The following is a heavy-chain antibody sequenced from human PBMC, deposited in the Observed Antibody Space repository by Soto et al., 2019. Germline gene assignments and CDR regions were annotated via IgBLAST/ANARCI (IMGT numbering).Heavy chain of an antibody. D-gene: IGHD5-12*01. CDR2: IDWDEDK. CDR1: GVSLSTSGMC. J-gene: IGHJ6*04. V-gene: IGHV2-70*01. Sequence: SGPTLVNPTQTLTLTCTFSGVSLSTSGMCVSWIRQPPGKALEWLALIDWDEDKYYSTSLKTRLTLSKDTSKNQVVLTMTNMDPVDTATYYCARSFMATPTYYYYYGMDVWGKGTTVTVSS. CDR3: ARSFMATPTYYYYYGMDV.